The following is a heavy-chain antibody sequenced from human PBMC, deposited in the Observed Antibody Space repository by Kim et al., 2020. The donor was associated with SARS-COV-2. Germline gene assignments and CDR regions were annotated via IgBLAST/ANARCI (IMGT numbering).Heavy chain of an antibody. D-gene: IGHD2-21*02. Sequence: GGSLRLSCAGSRFTFSNAWMSWVRLAPGKGLEWVGHIKSKADGGTTDYAAPVKGRFTISRDDSKRTLYLQMSSLQTEDTGVYYCTTSPVRGLSAFDIWG. CDR2: IKSKADGGTT. CDR1: RFTFSNAW. V-gene: IGHV3-15*01. J-gene: IGHJ3*02. CDR3: TTSPVRGLSAFDI.